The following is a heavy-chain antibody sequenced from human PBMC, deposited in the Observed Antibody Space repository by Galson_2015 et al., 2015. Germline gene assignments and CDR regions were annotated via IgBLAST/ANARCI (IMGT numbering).Heavy chain of an antibody. CDR2: TSSSGSYR. D-gene: IGHD2-8*01. Sequence: SLRLSCAGSGFHFSSYSMNWVRQAPGKGLEWVSSTSSSGSYRYYADSVKGRFTISRDNAKNALYLQMNSLRAEDTAVYYCARTIVSLLYGGRDNWGQGILVTVSS. V-gene: IGHV3-21*01. CDR3: ARTIVSLLYGGRDN. CDR1: GFHFSSYS. J-gene: IGHJ4*02.